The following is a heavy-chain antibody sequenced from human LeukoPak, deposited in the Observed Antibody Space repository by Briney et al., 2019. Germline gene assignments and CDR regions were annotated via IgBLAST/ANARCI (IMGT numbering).Heavy chain of an antibody. CDR1: GYTFTGYY. J-gene: IGHJ6*03. D-gene: IGHD6-13*01. CDR3: ARMAPYSSSWSPFYYYYYMDV. V-gene: IGHV1-8*02. CDR2: MNPNSGNT. Sequence: GASVKVSCKASGYTFTGYYMHWVRQATGQGLEWMGWMNPNSGNTGYAQKFQGRVTMTRNTSISTAYMELSSLRSEDTAVYYCARMAPYSSSWSPFYYYYYMDVWGKGTTVTISS.